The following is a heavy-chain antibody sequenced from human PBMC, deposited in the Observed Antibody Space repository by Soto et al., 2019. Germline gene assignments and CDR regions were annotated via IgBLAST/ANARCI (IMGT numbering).Heavy chain of an antibody. D-gene: IGHD2-2*01. CDR2: VYSSGST. J-gene: IGHJ5*02. V-gene: IGHV4-59*01. CDR3: ARETRYCTRTTCYSNWLDP. Sequence: SETLSLTCTVSGDSMSSYYWTWIRQPTGQGLEWIGYVYSSGSTNYNPTLKSRVTISLDASKNQFSLKLSSVTAADTAVYYCARETRYCTRTTCYSNWLDPWGQGTLVTVSS. CDR1: GDSMSSYY.